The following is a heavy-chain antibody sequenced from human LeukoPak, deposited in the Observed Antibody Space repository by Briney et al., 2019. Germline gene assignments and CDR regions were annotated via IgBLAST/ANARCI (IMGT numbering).Heavy chain of an antibody. CDR1: GGSISSYY. J-gene: IGHJ4*02. Sequence: SETLSPTCTVSGGSISSYYWSWIRQPPGKGLEWIGNIYHSWSTYYNPSLKSRVTISVDTSKNQFSLKLSSVTAADTAVYYCARRYSNYFFDYWGQGTLVTVSS. CDR2: IYHSWST. CDR3: ARRYSNYFFDY. V-gene: IGHV4-59*08. D-gene: IGHD4-11*01.